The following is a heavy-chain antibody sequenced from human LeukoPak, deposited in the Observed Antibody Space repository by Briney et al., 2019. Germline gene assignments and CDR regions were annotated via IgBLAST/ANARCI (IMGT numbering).Heavy chain of an antibody. CDR3: ASSASGGGDNYFDY. D-gene: IGHD3-10*01. J-gene: IGHJ4*02. V-gene: IGHV3-30*04. CDR2: ISYDGSNK. CDR1: GFTFSSYA. Sequence: GRSLRLSCAASGFTFSSYAMHWVRQAPGKGLEWVAVISYDGSNKYYADSVRGRFTISRDNSKNTLYLQMNSLRAEDTAVYYCASSASGGGDNYFDYWGQGTLVTVSS.